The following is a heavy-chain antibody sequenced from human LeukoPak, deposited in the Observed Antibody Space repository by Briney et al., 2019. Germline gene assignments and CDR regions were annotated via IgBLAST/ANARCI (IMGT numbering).Heavy chain of an antibody. CDR2: IIPIFGTA. D-gene: IGHD5-18*01. J-gene: IGHJ6*03. V-gene: IGHV1-69*05. Sequence: SVKVSCKASGGTFSSYAISWVRQAPGQGLEWMGGIIPIFGTANYAQKFQGRVTITTDESTSTAYMELSSLRSEDTAVYYCAIGAYSQYYYYMDVWGKGTTVIVSS. CDR3: AIGAYSQYYYYMDV. CDR1: GGTFSSYA.